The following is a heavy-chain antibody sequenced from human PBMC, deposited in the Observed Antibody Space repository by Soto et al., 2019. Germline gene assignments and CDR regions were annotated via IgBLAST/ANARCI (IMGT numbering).Heavy chain of an antibody. CDR3: ARASSDYYDSSGYFY. CDR2: ISYDGSNK. D-gene: IGHD3-22*01. Sequence: QVQLVESGGGVVQPGRSLRLSRAASGFTFSSYAMHWVRQAPGKGLEWVAVISYDGSNKYYADSVKGRFTISRDNSKNTLYLQMNSLRAEDTAVYYCARASSDYYDSSGYFYWGQGTLVTVSS. V-gene: IGHV3-30-3*01. J-gene: IGHJ4*02. CDR1: GFTFSSYA.